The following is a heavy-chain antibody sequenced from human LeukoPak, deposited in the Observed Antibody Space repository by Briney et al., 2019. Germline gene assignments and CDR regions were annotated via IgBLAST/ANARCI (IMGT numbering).Heavy chain of an antibody. Sequence: GGSLRLSCAASGFTFSNAWTSWVRQAPGKGLEWVGRIKSKTDGGTTDYAAPVKGRFTISRDDSKNTLYLQMNSLKTEDTAVYYCTTVWGVTTGGDYWGQGTLVTVSS. CDR3: TTVWGVTTGGDY. CDR1: GFTFSNAW. D-gene: IGHD4-17*01. CDR2: IKSKTDGGTT. V-gene: IGHV3-15*01. J-gene: IGHJ4*02.